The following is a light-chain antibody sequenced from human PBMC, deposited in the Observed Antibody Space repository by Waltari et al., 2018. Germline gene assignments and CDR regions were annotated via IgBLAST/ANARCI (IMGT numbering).Light chain of an antibody. CDR2: DAS. CDR3: QQRSNWPLLT. J-gene: IGKJ4*01. Sequence: EIVLTQSPATLSLSPGERATLSCRASQSVSSYLAWYQQKPGQAPRLLIYDASNTATGIPARFSGSGSGTDFTLTISSLEPEDFAVYYCQQRSNWPLLTFGGGTKVEIK. CDR1: QSVSSY. V-gene: IGKV3-11*01.